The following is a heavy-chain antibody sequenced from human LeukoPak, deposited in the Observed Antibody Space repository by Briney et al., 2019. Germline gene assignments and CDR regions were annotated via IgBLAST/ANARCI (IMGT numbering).Heavy chain of an antibody. CDR3: ARDGGDKTAYYGDQFDC. V-gene: IGHV3-30*04. Sequence: GRSLRLSCAASGFTFSSYAMHWVRQAPGKGLEWVAVISYDGSNKYYADSVKGRFTISRDNSKNTLFLQVNGLRPDDTAVYYCARDGGDKTAYYGDQFDCWGQGTLVTVSS. D-gene: IGHD3-9*01. J-gene: IGHJ4*02. CDR1: GFTFSSYA. CDR2: ISYDGSNK.